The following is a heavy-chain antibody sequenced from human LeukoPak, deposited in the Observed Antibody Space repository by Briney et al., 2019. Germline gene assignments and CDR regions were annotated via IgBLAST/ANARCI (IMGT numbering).Heavy chain of an antibody. CDR3: AKVQGIANY. Sequence: QAGGSLRLSCAASGFTFSTSAMSWVRQAPGKGLEWVSSIISSGDTTYYADSVKGRFTIFRDNSKNMLSLQMDSLRAEDTAVYYCAKVQGIANYWGQGTLVTVSS. CDR2: IISSGDTT. J-gene: IGHJ4*02. CDR1: GFTFSTSA. D-gene: IGHD6-13*01. V-gene: IGHV3-23*01.